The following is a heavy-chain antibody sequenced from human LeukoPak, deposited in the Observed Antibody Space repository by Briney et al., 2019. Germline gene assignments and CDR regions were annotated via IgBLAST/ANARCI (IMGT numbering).Heavy chain of an antibody. CDR2: ISYDGSNK. CDR3: AKDFGCSSTSCYTGYYYGMDV. D-gene: IGHD2-2*02. CDR1: GFTFSSYW. J-gene: IGHJ6*02. Sequence: GGSLRLSCAASGFTFSSYWMHWVRRAPGKGLEWVAVISYDGSNKYYADSVKGRFTISRDNSKNTLYLQMNSLRAEDAAVYYCAKDFGCSSTSCYTGYYYGMDVWGQGTTVTVSS. V-gene: IGHV3-30*18.